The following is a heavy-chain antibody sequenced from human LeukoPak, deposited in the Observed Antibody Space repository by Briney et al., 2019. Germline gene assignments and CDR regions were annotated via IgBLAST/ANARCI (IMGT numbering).Heavy chain of an antibody. CDR2: IDHSGSI. CDR3: ARGQLGSNYFDH. D-gene: IGHD6-13*01. CDR1: GGSFSGYY. Sequence: SETLSLTCAVYGGSFSGYYWSWIRQPPGKGLEWVGEIDHSGSIKYSPSLKSRVTISADTSKKQFSLKLRSVTAADTAVYYCARGQLGSNYFDHWGRGTLVTVSS. J-gene: IGHJ4*02. V-gene: IGHV4-34*01.